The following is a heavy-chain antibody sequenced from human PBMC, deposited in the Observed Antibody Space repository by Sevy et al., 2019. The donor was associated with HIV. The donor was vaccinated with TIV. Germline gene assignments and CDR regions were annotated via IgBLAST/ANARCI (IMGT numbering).Heavy chain of an antibody. CDR3: ARGIGYCSSTSCYGGLRAFDI. CDR2: IYSGGST. Sequence: GGSLRLSCAASGFTVSSNYMSWVRQAPGKGLEWVSVIYSGGSTYYADSVKGRFTISRDNSKNTLYLQMNSLGAEDTAVYYCARGIGYCSSTSCYGGLRAFDIWGQGTMVTVSS. CDR1: GFTVSSNY. V-gene: IGHV3-66*02. D-gene: IGHD2-2*01. J-gene: IGHJ3*02.